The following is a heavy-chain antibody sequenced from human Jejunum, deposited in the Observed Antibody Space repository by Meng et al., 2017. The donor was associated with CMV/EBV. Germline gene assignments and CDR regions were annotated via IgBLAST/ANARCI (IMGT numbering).Heavy chain of an antibody. CDR1: FIFSRYA. CDR3: AKREASTVFGVAFDY. J-gene: IGHJ4*02. D-gene: IGHD3-3*01. Sequence: FIFSRYAMHWVRQAPGKGLEWVALVLHDGNNKYYADSAKGRFTISRDDSRNTLYLQMNSLRAEDTAIYYCAKREASTVFGVAFDYWGQGTLVTVSS. CDR2: VLHDGNNK. V-gene: IGHV3-30-3*02.